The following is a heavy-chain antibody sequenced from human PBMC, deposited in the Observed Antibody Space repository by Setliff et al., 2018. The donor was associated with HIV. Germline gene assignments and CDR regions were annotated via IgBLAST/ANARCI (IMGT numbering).Heavy chain of an antibody. Sequence: GASVKVSCKASGGTLSDYAISWVRQAPGQGLEWMGGIIPMIGLATYAQKFQGGVTITTDESTSTAYMELSSLTSEDTAMYYCAREDGFCSGGSCYLDFWGQGALVTVS. J-gene: IGHJ4*02. D-gene: IGHD2-15*01. V-gene: IGHV1-69*05. CDR3: AREDGFCSGGSCYLDF. CDR1: GGTLSDYA. CDR2: IIPMIGLA.